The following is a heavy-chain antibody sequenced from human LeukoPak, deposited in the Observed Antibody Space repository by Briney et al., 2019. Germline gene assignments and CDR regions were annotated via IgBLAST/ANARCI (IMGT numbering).Heavy chain of an antibody. CDR1: GFTFSSYG. V-gene: IGHV3-33*01. CDR3: ARDRMVVKAFDN. CDR2: IWYDGSNK. Sequence: PGMSVRLSCAASGFTFSSYGMHWVRQAPGKGLEGVAVIWYDGSNKYYADSVKGRFTISRDNSKNTLYLQMNSPGAEDTAVYYCARDRMVVKAFDNWGQGTMVTVSS. D-gene: IGHD2-21*01. J-gene: IGHJ3*02.